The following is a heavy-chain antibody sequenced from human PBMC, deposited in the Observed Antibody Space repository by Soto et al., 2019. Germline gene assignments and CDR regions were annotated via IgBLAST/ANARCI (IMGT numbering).Heavy chain of an antibody. CDR2: TYYRSTWYS. J-gene: IGHJ4*02. D-gene: IGHD6-19*01. CDR3: ARSLAGLLDY. V-gene: IGHV6-1*01. CDR1: GDSVSSNSVA. Sequence: SQTLSLTCVISGDSVSSNSVAWNWIRQSPSRGLEWLGRTYYRSTWYSEFAISMRSRITINPDTSKNQYSLQLDSVTPADTAVYYCARSLAGLLDYWGQGTLVTVSS.